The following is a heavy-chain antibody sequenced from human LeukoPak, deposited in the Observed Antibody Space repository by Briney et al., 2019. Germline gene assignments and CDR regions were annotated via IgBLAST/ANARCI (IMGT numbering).Heavy chain of an antibody. CDR2: INPNSGGT. D-gene: IGHD5-18*01. CDR3: ARALRGYSYGYGQRPVDY. CDR1: GYTFTGYY. J-gene: IGHJ4*02. Sequence: ASVKVSCRASGYTFTGYYMHWVRQAPGQGLEWMGWINPNSGGTNYAQKFQGRVTMTRDTSISTAYMELSRLRSDDTAVYYCARALRGYSYGYGQRPVDYWGQGTLVTVSS. V-gene: IGHV1-2*02.